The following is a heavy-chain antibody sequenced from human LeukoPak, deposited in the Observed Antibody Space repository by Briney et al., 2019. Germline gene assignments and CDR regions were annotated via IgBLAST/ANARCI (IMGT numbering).Heavy chain of an antibody. CDR1: GGSFSGYY. D-gene: IGHD2-15*01. Sequence: SETLSLTCAVYGGSFSGYYWSWIRQPPGKGLEWIGEINHSGSTNYNPSLKGRVTISVDTSKNQFSLKLSSVTAADTAVYYCAREHCSGGSCYSGRRYYYYYGMDVWGQGTTVTISS. CDR2: INHSGST. CDR3: AREHCSGGSCYSGRRYYYYYGMDV. V-gene: IGHV4-34*01. J-gene: IGHJ6*02.